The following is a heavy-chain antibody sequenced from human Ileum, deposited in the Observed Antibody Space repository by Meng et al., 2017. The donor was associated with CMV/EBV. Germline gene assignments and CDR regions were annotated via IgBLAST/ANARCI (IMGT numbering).Heavy chain of an antibody. D-gene: IGHD6-13*01. Sequence: GESLKISCAASGFTFSSYSMNWVRQAPGKGLEWVSSISSSSSYIYYADSVKGRFTISRDNAKNSLYLQMNSLRAEDTAVYYCARIAAAVVYAFDIWGQGKRV. CDR3: ARIAAAVVYAFDI. V-gene: IGHV3-21*01. CDR2: ISSSSSYI. J-gene: IGHJ3*02. CDR1: GFTFSSYS.